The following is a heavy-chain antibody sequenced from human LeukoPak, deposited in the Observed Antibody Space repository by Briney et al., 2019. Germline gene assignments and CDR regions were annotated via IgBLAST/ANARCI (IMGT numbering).Heavy chain of an antibody. CDR2: IYYSGST. J-gene: IGHJ4*02. CDR3: AREGGYSGYDPLPKRFFDY. D-gene: IGHD5-12*01. Sequence: PSETLSLTCTVCGGSISTQYWSWIRQPPGKGLEWIGYIYYSGSTNYNPSLKSRVTISVDTSKNQFSLKLSSVTTADTAVYYCAREGGYSGYDPLPKRFFDYWGQGTLVTVSS. CDR1: GGSISTQY. V-gene: IGHV4-59*11.